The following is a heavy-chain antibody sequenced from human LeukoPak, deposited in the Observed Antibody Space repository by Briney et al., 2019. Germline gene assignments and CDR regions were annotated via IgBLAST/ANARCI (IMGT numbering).Heavy chain of an antibody. Sequence: APVKVSCKASGYTFTSYYMHWVRQAPGQGLEWMGIINPSGGSTSYAQKFQGRVTMTRDTSTSTVYMELSSLRSEDTAVYYCARVWGYGSGSYYMYAFDIWGQGTMVTVSS. D-gene: IGHD3-10*01. CDR2: INPSGGST. J-gene: IGHJ3*02. CDR3: ARVWGYGSGSYYMYAFDI. V-gene: IGHV1-46*01. CDR1: GYTFTSYY.